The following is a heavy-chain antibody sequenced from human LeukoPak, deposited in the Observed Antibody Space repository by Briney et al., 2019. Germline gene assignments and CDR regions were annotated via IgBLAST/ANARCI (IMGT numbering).Heavy chain of an antibody. J-gene: IGHJ4*02. Sequence: SETLSLTCTVSGGSISSSSYYWSWIRQPPGKALEWIGYIYTSGSTNYNPSLKSRVTISVDTSKNQFSLKLSSVTAADTAVYYCARQYYGSGSYRYYFDYWGQGTLVTVSS. D-gene: IGHD3-10*01. CDR3: ARQYYGSGSYRYYFDY. V-gene: IGHV4-61*05. CDR1: GGSISSSSYY. CDR2: IYTSGST.